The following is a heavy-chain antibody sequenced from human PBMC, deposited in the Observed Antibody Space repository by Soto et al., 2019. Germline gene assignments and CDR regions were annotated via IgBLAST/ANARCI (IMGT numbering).Heavy chain of an antibody. V-gene: IGHV1-46*01. CDR1: GYTFTSYY. J-gene: IGHJ6*02. D-gene: IGHD3-10*01. CDR2: LNPSGGST. Sequence: ASVKVSCKASGYTFTSYYMHWVRQAPGQGLERMGILNPSGGSTSYAQKFQGRVTMTRDTSTSTVYMELSSLRSEDTAVDYCASMWTTGSGSGKYRNYYNYYGMELWAQGSPVTVCS. CDR3: ASMWTTGSGSGKYRNYYNYYGMEL.